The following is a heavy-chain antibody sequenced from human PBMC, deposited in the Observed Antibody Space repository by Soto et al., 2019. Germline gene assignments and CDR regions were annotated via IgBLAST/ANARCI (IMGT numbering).Heavy chain of an antibody. J-gene: IGHJ4*02. CDR1: GGSISSSSYY. D-gene: IGHD3-22*01. CDR3: ASSYYYDSSGYPYYFDY. CDR2: IYYSGST. Sequence: QLQLQESGPGLVKPSETLSLTCTVSGGSISSSSYYWGWIRQPPGKGLEWIGSIYYSGSTYYNPSLKSRVTISVDTSKNQFSLKLSSVTAADTAVYYCASSYYYDSSGYPYYFDYWGQGTLVTVSS. V-gene: IGHV4-39*01.